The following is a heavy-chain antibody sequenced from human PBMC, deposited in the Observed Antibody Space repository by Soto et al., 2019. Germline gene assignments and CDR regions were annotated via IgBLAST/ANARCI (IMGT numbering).Heavy chain of an antibody. CDR2: SIPIFGTA. V-gene: IGHV1-69*12. J-gene: IGHJ6*02. D-gene: IGHD4-17*01. Sequence: QVQLVQSGAEVKKPGSSVKVSCKASGGTFSSYAISWVRQAPGQGLEWMGGSIPIFGTANYAQKFQGRVTITEDESTSTAYMELSSLRSEDTAVYYYARCRTTVPYYYCYGMDVWGQGTTVTVSS. CDR3: ARCRTTVPYYYCYGMDV. CDR1: GGTFSSYA.